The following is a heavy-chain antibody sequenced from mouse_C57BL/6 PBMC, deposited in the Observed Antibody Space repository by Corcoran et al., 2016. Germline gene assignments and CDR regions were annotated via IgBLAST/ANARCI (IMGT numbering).Heavy chain of an antibody. Sequence: DVQLQESGPGLVKPSQSLSLTCSVTGYSITSGYYWNWIRQFPGNKLEWMGYISYDGSNNYNPSLKNRISITRDTSKNQFFLKLNSVTTEDTATYYCARDEDYYGSLDYWGQGTTLTVSS. CDR1: GYSITSGYY. CDR3: ARDEDYYGSLDY. V-gene: IGHV3-6*01. J-gene: IGHJ2*01. D-gene: IGHD1-1*01. CDR2: ISYDGSN.